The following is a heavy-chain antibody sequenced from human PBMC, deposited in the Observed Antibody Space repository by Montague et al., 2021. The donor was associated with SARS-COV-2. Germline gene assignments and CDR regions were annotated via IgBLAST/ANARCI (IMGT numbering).Heavy chain of an antibody. Sequence: SETLSLTCTVSGGSISSYYWSWIRQPPGKGLEWIGYIYYSGSTNYNPSRKSRVTITVDTYTNQFSLKLSSVTAADTAVYYCARTYYDILTGYSNRAAFDIWGQGTLVTVSS. D-gene: IGHD3-9*01. J-gene: IGHJ3*02. V-gene: IGHV4-59*08. CDR1: GGSISSYY. CDR2: IYYSGST. CDR3: ARTYYDILTGYSNRAAFDI.